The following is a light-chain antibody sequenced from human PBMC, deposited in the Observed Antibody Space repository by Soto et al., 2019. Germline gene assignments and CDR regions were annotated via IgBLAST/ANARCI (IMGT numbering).Light chain of an antibody. Sequence: QSVLTQPPSTSATPWQRVTISCSGSTSNVGINTVNWYQQVPGTAPRLLIYANDQRPSGVPGRFSGSKSGTSASLAIGGLQSEDEADYFCAAWDDSLSGLLFGGGTQLTVL. J-gene: IGLJ3*02. CDR2: AND. CDR3: AAWDDSLSGLL. V-gene: IGLV1-44*01. CDR1: TSNVGINT.